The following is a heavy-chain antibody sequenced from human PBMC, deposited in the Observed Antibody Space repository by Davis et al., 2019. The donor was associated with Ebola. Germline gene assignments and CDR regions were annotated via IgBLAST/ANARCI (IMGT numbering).Heavy chain of an antibody. J-gene: IGHJ3*02. CDR1: GFTFSSYW. V-gene: IGHV3-48*02. Sequence: GESLKISCAASGFTFSSYWMHWVRQAPGKGLEWVSHISGSSSRIYYADSVKGRFTISRDNAKNSLYLQMNSLRDEDTAVYYCARVFDIWGQGTMVTVSS. CDR2: ISGSSSRI. CDR3: ARVFDI.